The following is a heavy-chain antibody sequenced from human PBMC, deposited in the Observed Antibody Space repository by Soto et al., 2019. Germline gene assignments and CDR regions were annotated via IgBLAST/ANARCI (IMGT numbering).Heavy chain of an antibody. J-gene: IGHJ3*02. CDR2: IYPGDSHT. CDR3: AKAGSRGAAADCFDI. V-gene: IGHV5-51*01. Sequence: EVQLVQSGAEVKKPGESLKISCKGSGYSFSSYWIGWVRQMPGKGLEWMGIIYPGDSHTRYSPSFQGQVTISADKSISTAYLQWSSLKASDTAMYYCAKAGSRGAAADCFDIWGQGTMVTVSS. D-gene: IGHD6-13*01. CDR1: GYSFSSYW.